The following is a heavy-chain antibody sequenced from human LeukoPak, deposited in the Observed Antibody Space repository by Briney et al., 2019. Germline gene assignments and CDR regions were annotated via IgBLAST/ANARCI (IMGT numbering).Heavy chain of an antibody. J-gene: IGHJ6*03. CDR2: IYYSGST. V-gene: IGHV4-39*07. Sequence: PSETLSLTCTVSGGSISSSSYYWGWIRQPPRKGLEWIGSIYYSGSTYYNPSLKSRVTISVDTSKNQFSLKLSSVTAADTAVYYCARGLYSSTRYYYYYYMDIWGKGTTVTVSS. D-gene: IGHD6-13*01. CDR3: ARGLYSSTRYYYYYYMDI. CDR1: GGSISSSSYY.